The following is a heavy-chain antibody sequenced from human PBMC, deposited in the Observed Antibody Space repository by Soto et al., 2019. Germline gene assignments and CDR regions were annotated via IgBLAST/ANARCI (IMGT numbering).Heavy chain of an antibody. CDR2: ISGNVIGL. J-gene: IGHJ3*01. D-gene: IGHD5-18*01. V-gene: IGHV3-23*01. CDR1: GFTFSTYY. Sequence: GGSLRLSCAASGFTFSTYYMAWVRQAPGKGLEWVSAISGNVIGLYYADSVKGRFTISRDNSENALYLQMNNVRAEDTALYYCAKDTGYSYGSLVSFDLWGQGTMVTVSS. CDR3: AKDTGYSYGSLVSFDL.